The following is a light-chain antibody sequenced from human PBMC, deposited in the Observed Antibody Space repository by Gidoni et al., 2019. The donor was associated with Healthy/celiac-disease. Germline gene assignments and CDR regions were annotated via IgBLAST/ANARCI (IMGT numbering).Light chain of an antibody. Sequence: DIQMTQSPSSVSASEGDRVTITCRASQGISSWLAWYQQTPGKAPKLLIDAASSLQRGVPTSIGSSGARADFTITSSSLHHEDFATYYCQQANSFPPTFGQGTKVEIK. CDR3: QQANSFPPT. V-gene: IGKV1-12*01. CDR2: AAS. J-gene: IGKJ1*01. CDR1: QGISSW.